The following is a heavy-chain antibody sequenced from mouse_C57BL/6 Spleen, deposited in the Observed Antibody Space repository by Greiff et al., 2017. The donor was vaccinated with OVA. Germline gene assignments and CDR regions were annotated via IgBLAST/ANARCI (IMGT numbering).Heavy chain of an antibody. Sequence: EVHLVESGEGLVKPGGSLKLSCAASGFTFSSYAMSWVRQTPEKRLEWVAYISSGGDYIYYAETVKGRFTISRDNARNTLYLQMSSLKSEDTAMYYCTIYYYGSSYYAMDYWGQGTSVTVSS. J-gene: IGHJ4*01. V-gene: IGHV5-9-1*02. CDR3: TIYYYGSSYYAMDY. CDR1: GFTFSSYA. CDR2: ISSGGDYI. D-gene: IGHD1-1*01.